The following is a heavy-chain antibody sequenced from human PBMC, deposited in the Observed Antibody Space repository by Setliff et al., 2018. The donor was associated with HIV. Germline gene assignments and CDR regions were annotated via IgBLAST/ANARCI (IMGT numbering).Heavy chain of an antibody. CDR1: GVSISGYY. Sequence: SETLSLTCTVSGVSISGYYWSWIRQPPGKGLEWIGYIYTSGSTNYNPSLKSRVTISVDTSKSQFSLKLSSVTAADTAVYYCARDRRGYYYGSGSCYMDVWGTGTTVTVSS. J-gene: IGHJ6*03. CDR2: IYTSGST. V-gene: IGHV4-4*08. D-gene: IGHD3-10*01. CDR3: ARDRRGYYYGSGSCYMDV.